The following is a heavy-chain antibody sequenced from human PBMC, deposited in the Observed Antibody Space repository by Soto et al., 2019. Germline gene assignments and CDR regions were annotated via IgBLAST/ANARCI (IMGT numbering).Heavy chain of an antibody. CDR2: IYYDGSNT. V-gene: IGHV3-33*01. J-gene: IGHJ6*02. Sequence: VQLVESGGGLIQPGGSLRISCAASGFTFSNYGMHWVRQAPGKGLEWVALIYYDGSNTYYGDSVKGRFTVSRDNSKNRLFLQMNSLRPDDTAVYVCARNLKDGGMDVWGQGTTVTVSS. CDR1: GFTFSNYG. CDR3: ARNLKDGGMDV.